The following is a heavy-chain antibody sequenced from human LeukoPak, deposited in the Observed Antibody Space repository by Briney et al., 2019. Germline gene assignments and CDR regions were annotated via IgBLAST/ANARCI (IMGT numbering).Heavy chain of an antibody. CDR3: ARNTFDFWSGLNWFDP. J-gene: IGHJ5*02. CDR2: ISGSGGST. D-gene: IGHD3-3*01. V-gene: IGHV3-23*01. CDR1: GFTFSSYA. Sequence: PGGSLRLSCAASGFTFSSYAMSWVRQAPGKGLEWVSAISGSGGSTYYADSVKGRFTISRDNAKNSLYLQMNSLRAEDTAVYYCARNTFDFWSGLNWFDPWGQGTLVTVSS.